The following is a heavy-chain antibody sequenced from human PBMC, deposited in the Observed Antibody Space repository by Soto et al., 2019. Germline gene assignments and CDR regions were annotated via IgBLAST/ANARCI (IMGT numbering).Heavy chain of an antibody. D-gene: IGHD3-10*01. J-gene: IGHJ4*02. CDR2: IYYSGST. Sequence: QLQLQESGPGLVKPSETLSLTCTVSGGSISSSSYYWGWIRQPPGKGLEWIGSIYYSGSTYYNPSHKSRVTISVDTSKNQFSLKLSSVTAADTAVYYCARGDEYYYGSGIFDYWGQGTLVTVSS. V-gene: IGHV4-39*01. CDR1: GGSISSSSYY. CDR3: ARGDEYYYGSGIFDY.